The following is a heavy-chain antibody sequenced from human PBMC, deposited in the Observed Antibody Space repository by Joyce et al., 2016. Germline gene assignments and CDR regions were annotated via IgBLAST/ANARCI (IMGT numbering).Heavy chain of an antibody. D-gene: IGHD2-15*01. CDR2: IKAENGNT. CDR1: GYSFINYF. Sequence: QVHLVQSGGEVKKPGASVKVSCNASGYSFINYFIVWVRQAPGQGLEWMGWIKAENGNTKYAERLQGRINMTRDTLTTTAFMELRSLRSDDTATYYCARGVKGAAHFDYWGLGTLVTVS. J-gene: IGHJ4*02. CDR3: ARGVKGAAHFDY. V-gene: IGHV1-18*04.